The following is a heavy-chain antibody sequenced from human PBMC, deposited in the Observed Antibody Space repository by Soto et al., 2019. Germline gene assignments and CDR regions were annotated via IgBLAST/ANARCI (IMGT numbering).Heavy chain of an antibody. D-gene: IGHD1-1*01. CDR2: ISTYTGET. CDR3: ARDPGGATGFDP. J-gene: IGHJ5*02. Sequence: QVQLEQSGPKVKKPGASVRVSCKASGYNYIMYGISWVRQAPGQGLEWLGWISTYTGETNYAEDLQDRLTMTTDISTSTAYMELGSLKSDDTAVYYCARDPGGATGFDPWGQGTLVTVSS. V-gene: IGHV1-18*01. CDR1: GYNYIMYG.